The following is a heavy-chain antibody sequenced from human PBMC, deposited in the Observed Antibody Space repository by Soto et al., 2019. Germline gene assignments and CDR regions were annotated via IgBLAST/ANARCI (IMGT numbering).Heavy chain of an antibody. CDR2: IGASGGTT. CDR1: GFTFSRHA. CDR3: VKAKGILENLLYRFDF. V-gene: IGHV3-23*01. D-gene: IGHD3-3*01. Sequence: EVQLLESGGDFIQPGGSLRLSCTASGFTFSRHAMSWVRQAPGKGLDWVSGIGASGGTTDYADSVKGRFTVSRDNAKNTLYLQLNSLRAEDTAVYYCVKAKGILENLLYRFDFWGRGTLVTVSS. J-gene: IGHJ4*02.